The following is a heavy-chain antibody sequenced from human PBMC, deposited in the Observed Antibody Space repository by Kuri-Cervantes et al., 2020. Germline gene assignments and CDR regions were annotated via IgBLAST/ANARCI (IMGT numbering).Heavy chain of an antibody. CDR1: GGPISSYY. D-gene: IGHD3-16*01. Sequence: ESLKISCTVSGGPISSYYWSWIRQPAGKGLEWIGRIYTSGSTNYNPSLKSRVTMSVDTSKNQFSLKLSSVTAADTAVYYCARSKLRFPFDPWGQGTLVTVSS. CDR3: ARSKLRFPFDP. J-gene: IGHJ5*02. V-gene: IGHV4-4*07. CDR2: IYTSGST.